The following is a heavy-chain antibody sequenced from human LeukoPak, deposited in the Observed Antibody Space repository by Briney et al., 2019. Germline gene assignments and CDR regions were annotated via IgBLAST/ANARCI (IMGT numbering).Heavy chain of an antibody. J-gene: IGHJ4*02. CDR1: GFTFSSYA. V-gene: IGHV3-23*01. CDR3: AKDAGIRYYYDSSGQQYYFDY. CDR2: ISGSGGST. D-gene: IGHD3-22*01. Sequence: PGGSLRLSCAASGFTFSSYAMSWVRQAPGKGLEWVSAISGSGGSTYYADSVKGRFTISRDNSKNTLYLQMNSLRAEDTAVYYCAKDAGIRYYYDSSGQQYYFDYWGQGTLVTVSS.